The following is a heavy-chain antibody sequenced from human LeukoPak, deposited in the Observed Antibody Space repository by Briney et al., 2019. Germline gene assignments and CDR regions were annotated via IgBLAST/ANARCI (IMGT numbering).Heavy chain of an antibody. D-gene: IGHD3-22*01. CDR1: GDSIRSTTNY. J-gene: IGHJ4*02. Sequence: SETLSLTCTVSGDSIRSTTNYWGWIRQPPGKGLEWIGSVYHTENTYYNSSLQSRVTLSVDPSKNQFSLKLTSVTAADTAVYYCAHEDYNDFNTFDFWGQGTLVTVSS. V-gene: IGHV4-39*01. CDR2: VYHTENT. CDR3: AHEDYNDFNTFDF.